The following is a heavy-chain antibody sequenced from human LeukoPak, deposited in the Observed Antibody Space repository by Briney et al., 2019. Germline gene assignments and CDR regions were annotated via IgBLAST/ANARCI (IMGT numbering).Heavy chain of an antibody. CDR1: GFTFSSYS. D-gene: IGHD1-26*01. Sequence: GGSLRLSCAASGFTFSSYSMNWVRQAPGKGLEWVSVIYSGGSTYYADSVKGRFTISRDNSKNTLYLQMNSLRAEDTAVYYCARAEWELPYSGAFDIWGQGTMVTVSS. CDR2: IYSGGST. V-gene: IGHV3-53*01. J-gene: IGHJ3*02. CDR3: ARAEWELPYSGAFDI.